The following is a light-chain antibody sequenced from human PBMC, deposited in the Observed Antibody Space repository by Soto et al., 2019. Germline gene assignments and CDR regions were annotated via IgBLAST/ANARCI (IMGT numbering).Light chain of an antibody. V-gene: IGLV2-14*01. CDR2: EVS. CDR1: NSDVGGYNY. Sequence: QSALTQPASVSGSPGQSITISCTGTNSDVGGYNYVSWYQQHPDKAPKLMIYEVSNRPSGVSNRFSGSKSGNTASLTISGLQAEDEADYYCSSYTSSSTLIFGGGTKFTVL. CDR3: SSYTSSSTLI. J-gene: IGLJ2*01.